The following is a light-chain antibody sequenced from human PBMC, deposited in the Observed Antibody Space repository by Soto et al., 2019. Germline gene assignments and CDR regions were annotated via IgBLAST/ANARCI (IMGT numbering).Light chain of an antibody. V-gene: IGLV2-14*01. J-gene: IGLJ7*01. CDR2: DVS. Sequence: QSALTQPASVSGSPGQSITISCTGTSSDVGGYNYVSWYQQHPGKAPKLMIYDVSNRPSGVSNRFSGSKSGNTASLTISGLQAEDEADYYCSSYTSSSTPPVFGGGTLLTVL. CDR3: SSYTSSSTPPV. CDR1: SSDVGGYNY.